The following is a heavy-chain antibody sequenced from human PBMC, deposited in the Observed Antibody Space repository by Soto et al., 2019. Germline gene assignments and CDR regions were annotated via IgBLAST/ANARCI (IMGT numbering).Heavy chain of an antibody. D-gene: IGHD3-3*01. CDR3: AREHDFWSNYCFDY. Sequence: GASVKVSCKASGYTFTSYSIHWVRQAPGQRLEWMGWINAGNGNTKYSQKFQGRVTIARDTSASTAFMELSSLRPEDTAVHYCAREHDFWSNYCFDYWGQGTLVTVSS. J-gene: IGHJ4*02. V-gene: IGHV1-3*01. CDR2: INAGNGNT. CDR1: GYTFTSYS.